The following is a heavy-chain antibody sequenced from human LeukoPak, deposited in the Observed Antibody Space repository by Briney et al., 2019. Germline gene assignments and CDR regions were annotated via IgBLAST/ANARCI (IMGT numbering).Heavy chain of an antibody. J-gene: IGHJ3*02. D-gene: IGHD3-3*01. V-gene: IGHV3-7*01. CDR1: GFTFSSYW. CDR3: ARDPTYYDFWRGTLSPAAFDI. Sequence: GGSLRLSCAASGFTFSSYWMSWVRQAPGKGLEWVANIKQDGSEKYYVDSVKGRFTISRDNAKNSLYLQMNSLRAEDTAVYYCARDPTYYDFWRGTLSPAAFDIWGQGTMVTVSS. CDR2: IKQDGSEK.